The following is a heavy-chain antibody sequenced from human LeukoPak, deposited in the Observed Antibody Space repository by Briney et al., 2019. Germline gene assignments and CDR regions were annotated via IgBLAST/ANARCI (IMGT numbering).Heavy chain of an antibody. CDR2: IYYSGST. CDR1: GGSISSSSYY. Sequence: SETLSLTCTVSGGSISSSSYYWGWIRQPPGKGLEWIGSIYYSGSTYYNPSLKSRVTISVDTSKNQFSLRLSPVTAADTAVCYCARRPYTSGWYYYFDYWGQGTLVTVSS. V-gene: IGHV4-39*01. D-gene: IGHD6-19*01. J-gene: IGHJ4*02. CDR3: ARRPYTSGWYYYFDY.